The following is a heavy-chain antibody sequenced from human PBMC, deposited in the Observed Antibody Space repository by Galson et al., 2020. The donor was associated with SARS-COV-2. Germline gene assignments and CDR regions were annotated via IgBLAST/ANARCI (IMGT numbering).Heavy chain of an antibody. CDR1: GGSISSYY. J-gene: IGHJ4*02. Sequence: SETLSLTCTVSGGSISSYYWSWIRQPPGKGLEWIGYIYYSGGTNYNPSLKSRVTISVDMSKNQFSLKLRSVTAADTAVYYCARLKWESNGWLIDYWGQGTLVTVSS. CDR3: ARLKWESNGWLIDY. CDR2: IYYSGGT. V-gene: IGHV4-59*08. D-gene: IGHD6-19*01.